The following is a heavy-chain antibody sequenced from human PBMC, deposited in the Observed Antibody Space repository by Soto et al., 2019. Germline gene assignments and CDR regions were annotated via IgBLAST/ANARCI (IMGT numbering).Heavy chain of an antibody. Sequence: PGGSLRLSCASSGVTFNNYWMSWVRQAPGKGLEWVAHIKTDGSEKYYADSVKGRLTISRDNSNNTLYLQMNSLRPEDTAVYYCARDRYSSSTLFDYWGQGTLVTVSS. D-gene: IGHD6-6*01. V-gene: IGHV3-7*01. CDR1: GVTFNNYW. CDR2: IKTDGSEK. CDR3: ARDRYSSSTLFDY. J-gene: IGHJ4*02.